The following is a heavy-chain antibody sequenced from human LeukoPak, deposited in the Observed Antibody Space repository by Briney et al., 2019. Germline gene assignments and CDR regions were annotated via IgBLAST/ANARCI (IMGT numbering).Heavy chain of an antibody. CDR2: ISGSGGST. V-gene: IGHV3-23*01. Sequence: GGSLRLSCAASGFTFSSYAMSWVRQAPGKGLEGVSAISGSGGSTYYAGSVKGRFTISRDNSKNTLYLQMNSLRAEDTAVYYCAKSTAKTYYYDSSGYRYFDYWGQGTLVTVSS. CDR1: GFTFSSYA. D-gene: IGHD3-22*01. J-gene: IGHJ4*02. CDR3: AKSTAKTYYYDSSGYRYFDY.